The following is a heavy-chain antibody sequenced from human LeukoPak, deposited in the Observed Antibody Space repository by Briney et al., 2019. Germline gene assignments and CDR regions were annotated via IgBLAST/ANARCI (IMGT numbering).Heavy chain of an antibody. CDR3: ARDSEMGAHFDY. D-gene: IGHD1-26*01. V-gene: IGHV3-66*01. CDR2: IYSSGST. Sequence: GGSLRLSCAASGFTVSSNYMSWVRQAPGKGLEWVSVIYSSGSTYYADSVKGRFTISRDNSKNTLYLQMNSLRAEDTAVYYCARDSEMGAHFDYWGQGTLVTVSS. CDR1: GFTVSSNY. J-gene: IGHJ4*02.